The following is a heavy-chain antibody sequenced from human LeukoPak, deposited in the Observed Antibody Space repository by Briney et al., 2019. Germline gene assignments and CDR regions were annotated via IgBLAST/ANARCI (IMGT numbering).Heavy chain of an antibody. J-gene: IGHJ4*02. CDR3: ARGEWELQIDY. V-gene: IGHV3-21*01. D-gene: IGHD1-26*01. CDR2: ISTSSIYI. Sequence: GGSLRLSCAASGLNLNTFSMNWVRQAPGKGLEWVSSISTSSIYIYYADSVKGRFTISRDNAKNSLYLQMNSLRAEDTAVYYCARGEWELQIDYWGQGTLVTVSS. CDR1: GLNLNTFS.